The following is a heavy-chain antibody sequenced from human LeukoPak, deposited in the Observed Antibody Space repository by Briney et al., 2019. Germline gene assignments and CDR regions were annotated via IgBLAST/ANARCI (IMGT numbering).Heavy chain of an antibody. CDR3: VNLGYSD. D-gene: IGHD5-12*01. J-gene: IGHJ4*02. CDR1: GFSFSAAW. Sequence: GGSLRLSCEASGFSFSAAWMTWVRPAPGKGLEWVATIKNDGSDKYYVDSVKGRFTLSRDNAKNLVYLQMNSRRVEDTAVYYCVNLGYSDGGQGTLVSVSS. V-gene: IGHV3-7*01. CDR2: IKNDGSDK.